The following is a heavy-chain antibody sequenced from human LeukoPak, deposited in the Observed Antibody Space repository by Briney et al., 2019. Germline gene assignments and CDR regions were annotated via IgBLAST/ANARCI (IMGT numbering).Heavy chain of an antibody. CDR2: IYYSGST. D-gene: IGHD5-18*01. CDR3: ARSDTATSHDAFDI. J-gene: IGHJ3*02. Sequence: SETLSLTCTVSGGSISSYYWSWIRQPPGKGPEWIGYIYYSGSTNYNPSLKSRVTISVDTSKNQFSLKLSSVTAADTAVYYCARSDTATSHDAFDIWGQGTMVTVSS. V-gene: IGHV4-59*01. CDR1: GGSISSYY.